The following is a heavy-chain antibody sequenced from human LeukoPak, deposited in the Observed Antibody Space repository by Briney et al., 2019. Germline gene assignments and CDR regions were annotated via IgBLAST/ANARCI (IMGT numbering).Heavy chain of an antibody. V-gene: IGHV4-4*07. J-gene: IGHJ4*02. CDR1: GGSISSYY. Sequence: SETLSLTCTVSGGSISSYYWSWIRQPAGKGLEWIGRIYTSGSTNYNPSLKSRVTMSVDTSKNQFSLKLSSVTAADTAVYYCARQRYSSSSTFFDYWGQGTLVTVSS. CDR3: ARQRYSSSSTFFDY. D-gene: IGHD6-6*01. CDR2: IYTSGST.